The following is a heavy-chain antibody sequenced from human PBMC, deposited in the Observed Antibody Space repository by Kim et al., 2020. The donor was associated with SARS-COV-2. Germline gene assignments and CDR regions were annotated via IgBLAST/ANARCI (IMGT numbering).Heavy chain of an antibody. J-gene: IGHJ4*02. D-gene: IGHD1-26*01. CDR1: GGSISSSSYY. CDR2: IYYSGST. CDR3: ARVGAKGRPDY. V-gene: IGHV4-39*07. Sequence: SETLSLTCTVSGGSISSSSYYWGWIRQPPGKGLEWIGSIYYSGSTYYNPSLKSRVTISVDTSKNQFSLKLSSVTAADTAVYYCARVGAKGRPDYWGQGTLVTVSS.